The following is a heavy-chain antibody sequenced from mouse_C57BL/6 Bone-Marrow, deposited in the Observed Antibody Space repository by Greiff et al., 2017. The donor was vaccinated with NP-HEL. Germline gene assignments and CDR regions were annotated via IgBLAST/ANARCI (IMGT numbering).Heavy chain of an antibody. D-gene: IGHD2-5*01. Sequence: QVQLQQPGTELVKPGASVKLSCKASGYTFTSYWMHWVKQRPGQGLEWIGNINPSNGGTNYNEKFKSKATLTVDNSSSTAYMQLSSLTSEDSAVYYCASMDIVSHWYFDVWGTGTTVTVSS. V-gene: IGHV1-53*01. J-gene: IGHJ1*03. CDR3: ASMDIVSHWYFDV. CDR1: GYTFTSYW. CDR2: INPSNGGT.